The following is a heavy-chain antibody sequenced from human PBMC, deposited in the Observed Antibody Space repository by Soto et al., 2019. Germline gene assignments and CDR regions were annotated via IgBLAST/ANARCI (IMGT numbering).Heavy chain of an antibody. CDR2: IWYDGSNK. D-gene: IGHD3-10*01. Sequence: GGSLRLSCAASGFTFSSYGMHWVRQAPGKGLEWVAVIWYDGSNKYYADSVKGRFTISRDNSKNTLYLQMNSLRAEDTAVYYCARDALITMVRGVITPFVYWGQGTLVTVSS. V-gene: IGHV3-33*01. J-gene: IGHJ4*02. CDR1: GFTFSSYG. CDR3: ARDALITMVRGVITPFVY.